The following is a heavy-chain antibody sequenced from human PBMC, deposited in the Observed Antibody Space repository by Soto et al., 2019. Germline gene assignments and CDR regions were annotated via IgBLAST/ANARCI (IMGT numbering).Heavy chain of an antibody. CDR2: IIPILGIA. Sequence: SVKVSCKASGGTFSSYTISWVRQAPGQGLEWMGRIIPILGIADYAQKFQGRVTITADKSTSTAYMELSSLRSEDTAVYYCARDCSSTSCYAYPWGQGTLVTVSS. V-gene: IGHV1-69*04. D-gene: IGHD2-2*01. CDR1: GGTFSSYT. J-gene: IGHJ5*02. CDR3: ARDCSSTSCYAYP.